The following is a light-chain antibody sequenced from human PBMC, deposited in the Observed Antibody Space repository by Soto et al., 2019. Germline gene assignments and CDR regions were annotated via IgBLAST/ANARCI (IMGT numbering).Light chain of an antibody. CDR2: AAS. Sequence: AIRMTQSPSSFSASTGDRVTITCRASQGISSYLAWYQQKPGKEPKLLIYAASTLQSGVPSRFSGSGDGNDFNLSISFLQYEDCVTYYYQQYYSYPRTFGQGTKVEIK. J-gene: IGKJ1*01. V-gene: IGKV1-8*01. CDR3: QQYYSYPRT. CDR1: QGISSY.